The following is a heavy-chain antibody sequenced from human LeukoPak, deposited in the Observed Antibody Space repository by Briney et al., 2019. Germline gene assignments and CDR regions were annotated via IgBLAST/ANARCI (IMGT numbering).Heavy chain of an antibody. Sequence: GESLKISCKGSGYRFTNYWIGWVRQMPGKGLEWMGPIYPDDSDTRYSPSFQGQVTISADKSTSTAYLQWSSLKASDTAMYYCAIGGDSTTGCYRCFDYWGQGTLVTVSS. CDR1: GYRFTNYW. V-gene: IGHV5-51*01. J-gene: IGHJ4*02. CDR3: AIGGDSTTGCYRCFDY. D-gene: IGHD2-2*02. CDR2: IYPDDSDT.